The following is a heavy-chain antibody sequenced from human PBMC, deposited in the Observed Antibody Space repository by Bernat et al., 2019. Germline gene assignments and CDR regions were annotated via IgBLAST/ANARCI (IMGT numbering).Heavy chain of an antibody. V-gene: IGHV3-48*03. Sequence: EVQLVESGGGLVQPGGSLRLSCAASGFTFSSYEMNWVRQAPGKGLEWVSYISSSGSTMYYADSVKGRFTISRDNAKKSLYLQMNSLRAEDTAVYYCARGITYYYGSGSTYWGQGTLVTVSS. J-gene: IGHJ4*02. CDR3: ARGITYYYGSGSTY. D-gene: IGHD3-10*01. CDR2: ISSSGSTM. CDR1: GFTFSSYE.